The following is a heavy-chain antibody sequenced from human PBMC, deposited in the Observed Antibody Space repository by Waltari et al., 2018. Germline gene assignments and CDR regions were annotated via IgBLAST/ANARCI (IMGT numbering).Heavy chain of an antibody. V-gene: IGHV4-39*01. CDR1: GGSITRTSHY. CDR2: MSYSGAT. Sequence: QLQLQESGPGLVKPSETLSLTCSVSGGSITRTSHYWGWIRQPPGQGLEWIGTMSYSGATYSSPSLKSRVTISRDTSKNQLSLKLGSVTAADTAVYYCATYIGASVGTAAFDVWGQGTMVTVSS. CDR3: ATYIGASVGTAAFDV. D-gene: IGHD5-12*01. J-gene: IGHJ3*01.